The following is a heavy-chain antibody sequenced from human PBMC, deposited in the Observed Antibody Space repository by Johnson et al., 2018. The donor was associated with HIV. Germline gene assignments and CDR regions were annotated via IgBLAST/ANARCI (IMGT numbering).Heavy chain of an antibody. J-gene: IGHJ3*02. Sequence: EQLVESGGGVVQPGRSLRLSCAASTFTFRTYGMHWVRQAPGKGLVWVSRINSDGRSTNYADSVKGRFTISRDNAKNTLYLQMNSLRAEDTAVYYCVRGLDIWGQGTEVTVSS. CDR3: VRGLDI. CDR2: INSDGRST. CDR1: TFTFRTYG. V-gene: IGHV3-74*02.